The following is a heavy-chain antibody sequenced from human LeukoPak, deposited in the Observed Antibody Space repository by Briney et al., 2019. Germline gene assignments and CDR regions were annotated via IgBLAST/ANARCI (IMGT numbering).Heavy chain of an antibody. Sequence: PVGSLRLSCAASGFTFSSYWMHWVRQAPGKGLKWVAAIWHDGSNKYYGDSVKGRFTISRDNSKSTLYLQMNSLRAEDTAVYYCARENTYSYGGFDYWGQGTLVTVSS. D-gene: IGHD5-18*01. CDR3: ARENTYSYGGFDY. CDR2: IWHDGSNK. V-gene: IGHV3-33*08. CDR1: GFTFSSYW. J-gene: IGHJ4*02.